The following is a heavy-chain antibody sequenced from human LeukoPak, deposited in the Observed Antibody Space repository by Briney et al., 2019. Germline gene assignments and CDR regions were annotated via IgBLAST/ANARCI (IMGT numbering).Heavy chain of an antibody. Sequence: PGRSLRLSCAASGFTFDDYAMHWVRQAPGKGLEWVSAISGSGGSTYYADSVKGRFTISRDNSKNTLYLQMNSLRAEDTAVYYCARDFRRIAARGMDVWGQGTTVTVSS. D-gene: IGHD6-13*01. CDR2: ISGSGGST. V-gene: IGHV3-23*01. CDR3: ARDFRRIAARGMDV. CDR1: GFTFDDYA. J-gene: IGHJ6*02.